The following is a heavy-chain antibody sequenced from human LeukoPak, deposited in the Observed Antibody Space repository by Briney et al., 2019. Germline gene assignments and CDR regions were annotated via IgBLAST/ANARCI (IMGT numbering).Heavy chain of an antibody. CDR2: IYHNSGTT. J-gene: IGHJ1*01. V-gene: IGHV4-59*01. CDR3: AQMAPYSPAYSQH. Sequence: SETLSLTCSVSGGSITSDFWTWIRQPPGKGLEWIGYIYHNSGTTNYNPSLKSRVSISVDTSKTHFSLKLNSVTAADTAVYYCAQMAPYSPAYSQHWGQGTLVTVSS. CDR1: GGSITSDF. D-gene: IGHD2-15*01.